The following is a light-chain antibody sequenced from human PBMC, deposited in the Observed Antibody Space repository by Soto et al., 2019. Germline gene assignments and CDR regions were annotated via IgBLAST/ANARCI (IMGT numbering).Light chain of an antibody. J-gene: IGKJ2*01. Sequence: DLQMTQSPSSLSASVGDRVTITCQASQDISNYLNWYQQKPGKAPKLLIYYASNLETGVPSRFSGSGSGTDFTFTISSLQPEDIATYYCQQYDNLPYTFGQGTKLEIK. V-gene: IGKV1-33*01. CDR3: QQYDNLPYT. CDR1: QDISNY. CDR2: YAS.